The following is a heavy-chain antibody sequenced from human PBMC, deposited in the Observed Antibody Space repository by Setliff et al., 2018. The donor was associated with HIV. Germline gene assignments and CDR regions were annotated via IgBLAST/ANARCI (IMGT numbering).Heavy chain of an antibody. D-gene: IGHD3-22*01. CDR3: ARLTTTYYYDSSAYYHPV. CDR2: TSHSGST. J-gene: IGHJ4*02. V-gene: IGHV4-34*01. Sequence: SETLSLTCTVYGGPLSGHYWSWIRQPPGQGLEWIGETSHSGSTNYNPSLKSRVTISVDTSKNQFSLKLSPVTAADTAVFYCARLTTTYYYDSSAYYHPVWGQGTLVTVSS. CDR1: GGPLSGHY.